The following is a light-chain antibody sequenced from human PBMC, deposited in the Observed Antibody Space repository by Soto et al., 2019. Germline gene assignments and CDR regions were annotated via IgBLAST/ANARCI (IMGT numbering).Light chain of an antibody. CDR1: QSFSSY. Sequence: EIVLTQSPATLSLSPGERVTLSCRASQSFSSYLAWYQQKPGQAPRLLIYDASKRATGIPARFSGRGSGTEFTFTISSLEPEDFAVFYCQRRSKWPPVITFGKGTRLEIK. CDR3: QRRSKWPPVIT. V-gene: IGKV3-11*01. J-gene: IGKJ5*01. CDR2: DAS.